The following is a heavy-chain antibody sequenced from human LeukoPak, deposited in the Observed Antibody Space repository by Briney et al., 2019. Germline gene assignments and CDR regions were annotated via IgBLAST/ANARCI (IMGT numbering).Heavy chain of an antibody. Sequence: ASVKVSCKTSGYTFTNYGMHWVRQAPRQSLEWMGWINTGNGNTKSTQKFQDRVALTRDTSASTAYMELNSLSSEDTAVYYCARVPLHDASGRYYPHWGQGTLVTVSS. CDR1: GYTFTNYG. J-gene: IGHJ1*01. CDR3: ARVPLHDASGRYYPH. V-gene: IGHV1-3*04. D-gene: IGHD3-22*01. CDR2: INTGNGNT.